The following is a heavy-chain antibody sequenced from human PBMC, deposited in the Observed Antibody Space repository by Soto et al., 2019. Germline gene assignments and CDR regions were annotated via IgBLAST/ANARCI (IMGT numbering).Heavy chain of an antibody. Sequence: GGSLRLSCAASGFTFSSYAMSWVRQAPGKGLEWVSAISGSGGSTYYADSVKGRFTISRDNSKNTLYLQMNSLRAEDTAVYYCAKDQDYSNYYYMDVWGKGTTVTVSS. V-gene: IGHV3-23*01. D-gene: IGHD4-4*01. J-gene: IGHJ6*03. CDR1: GFTFSSYA. CDR3: AKDQDYSNYYYMDV. CDR2: ISGSGGST.